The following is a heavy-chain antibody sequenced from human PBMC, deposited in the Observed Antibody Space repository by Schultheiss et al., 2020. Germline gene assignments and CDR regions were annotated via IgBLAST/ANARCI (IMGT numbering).Heavy chain of an antibody. V-gene: IGHV1-2*02. CDR3: ARATYYYDSSGYPTWYYFDY. Sequence: ASVKVSCKASGYTFTGYYMHWVRQAPGQGLEWMGWINPNSGGTNYVQKLQGRVTMTTDASTSTVYMELRSLRSDDTAVYYCARATYYYDSSGYPTWYYFDYWGQGTLVTVSS. D-gene: IGHD3-22*01. CDR2: INPNSGGT. J-gene: IGHJ4*02. CDR1: GYTFTGYY.